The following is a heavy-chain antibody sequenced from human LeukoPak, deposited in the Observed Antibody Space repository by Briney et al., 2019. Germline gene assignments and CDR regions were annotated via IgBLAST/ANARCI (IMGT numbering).Heavy chain of an antibody. D-gene: IGHD4-17*01. V-gene: IGHV4-59*01. Sequence: SETLSLTCTVSGGSISSYYWSWIRQAPGKGLEWIGYIYHSGGTNYKPSLKNRVTISVDTSKKQFSLRQSSVTAADTAVYYCARVNGDHLDYWGQGTLVTVSS. CDR1: GGSISSYY. J-gene: IGHJ4*02. CDR2: IYHSGGT. CDR3: ARVNGDHLDY.